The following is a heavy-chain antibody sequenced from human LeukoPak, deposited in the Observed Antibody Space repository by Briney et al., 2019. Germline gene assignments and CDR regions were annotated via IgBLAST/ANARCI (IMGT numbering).Heavy chain of an antibody. CDR3: ARGIFGVVINLSYFDY. Sequence: SVKVSCKASGGTFSSYAISWVRQAPGQGLEWMGGIIPIFGTANYAQKFQGRVTITADESTSTAYMELSSLRSEDTAVYYCARGIFGVVINLSYFDYWGQGTLVTVSS. CDR2: IIPIFGTA. V-gene: IGHV1-69*13. CDR1: GGTFSSYA. D-gene: IGHD3-3*01. J-gene: IGHJ4*02.